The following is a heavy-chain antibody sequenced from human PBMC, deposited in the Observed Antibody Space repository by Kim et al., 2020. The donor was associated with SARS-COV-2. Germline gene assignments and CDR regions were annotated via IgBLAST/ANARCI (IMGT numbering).Heavy chain of an antibody. Sequence: SETLSLTCTVSGGGVTTNTDYWGWIRQPPGMPLEWIGIVYYSGETHYNPSLENRVTISLDTSKNQFSLKLSSVTAADTAVYFCARDPVRSDSSNFDSWG. V-gene: IGHV4-39*07. D-gene: IGHD2-15*01. J-gene: IGHJ4*01. CDR3: ARDPVRSDSSNFDS. CDR1: GGGVTTNTDY. CDR2: VYYSGET.